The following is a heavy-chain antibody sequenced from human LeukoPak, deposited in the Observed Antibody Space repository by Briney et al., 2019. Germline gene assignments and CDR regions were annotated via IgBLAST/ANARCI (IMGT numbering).Heavy chain of an antibody. V-gene: IGHV5-51*01. CDR3: ARRYCSSISCNPYFFDY. J-gene: IGHJ4*02. CDR2: ISPGDSDA. D-gene: IGHD2-2*01. CDR1: GYTFTNYC. Sequence: GESLKISCKGSGYTFTNYCIGWVRQMPGKGLEWMGIISPGDSDARYSPSFQGQVTISADKSISTAYLQWSSLKASDTAIYYCARRYCSSISCNPYFFDYWGQGTLVTVSS.